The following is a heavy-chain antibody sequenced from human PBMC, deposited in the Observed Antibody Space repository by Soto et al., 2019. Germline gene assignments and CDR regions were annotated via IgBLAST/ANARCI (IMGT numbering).Heavy chain of an antibody. Sequence: QVQLVQSGAEVKKPGASVKVSCKASGYTFTSYDINWVRQATGQGLEWMGWMNPNSGNTGYAQKFQGRVTMTRNTSISTAYRELSSLRSEDTAVYYCARAEYSSSWMGRGPNWFDPWGQGTLVTVSS. D-gene: IGHD6-13*01. CDR1: GYTFTSYD. CDR3: ARAEYSSSWMGRGPNWFDP. CDR2: MNPNSGNT. V-gene: IGHV1-8*01. J-gene: IGHJ5*02.